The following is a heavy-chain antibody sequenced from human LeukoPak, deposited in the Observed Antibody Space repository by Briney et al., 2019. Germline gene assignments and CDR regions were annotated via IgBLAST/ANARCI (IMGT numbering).Heavy chain of an antibody. CDR3: ARSIAAPRLKLDFDY. CDR1: GGSISSSSYY. Sequence: SETLSLTCTVSGGSISSSSYYWGWIRQPPGKGLEWIGSIYYSGSTYYNPSLKSRVTISVDTSKNQFSLKLSFVTAADTAVYYCARSIAAPRLKLDFDYWGQGTLVTVSS. D-gene: IGHD6-13*01. V-gene: IGHV4-39*01. J-gene: IGHJ4*02. CDR2: IYYSGST.